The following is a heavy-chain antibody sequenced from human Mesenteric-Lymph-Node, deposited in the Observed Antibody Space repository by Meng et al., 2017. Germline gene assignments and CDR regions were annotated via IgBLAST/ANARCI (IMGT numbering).Heavy chain of an antibody. CDR2: IRGSGGST. D-gene: IGHD3-3*01. V-gene: IGHV3-23*01. Sequence: EVQLLESGGGLVQPGGSLRLSWAASGFTFSSYAMSWVRQAPGKGLEWVSTIRGSGGSTFYTDSVKGRFTISRDNSKNTLYLQMNSLRAEDTAVYYCAKIRIFGVINQDYWGQGTLVTVSS. J-gene: IGHJ4*02. CDR3: AKIRIFGVINQDY. CDR1: GFTFSSYA.